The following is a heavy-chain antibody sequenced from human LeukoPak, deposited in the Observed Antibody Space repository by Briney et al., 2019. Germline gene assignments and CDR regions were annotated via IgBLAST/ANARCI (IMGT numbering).Heavy chain of an antibody. CDR3: ARDKEGDGYNTNRGAFDI. D-gene: IGHD5-24*01. CDR2: IYYSGST. J-gene: IGHJ3*02. CDR1: GGSISSYY. V-gene: IGHV4-59*01. Sequence: SETLSLTCTVSGGSISSYYWSWIRQPPGKGLEWNGYIYYSGSTNYNPSLKSRVTISVDTSKNQFSLKLSSVTAADTAVYYCARDKEGDGYNTNRGAFDIWGQGTMVTVSS.